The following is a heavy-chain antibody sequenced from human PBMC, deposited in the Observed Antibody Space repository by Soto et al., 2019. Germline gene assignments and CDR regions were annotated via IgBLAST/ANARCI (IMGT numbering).Heavy chain of an antibody. Sequence: QVKLVESGGGVVQPGRSLRLSCAASEFTFSNYGMHWVRQAPGKGLEWVAVILNDGSNRFHADSVKDRFTISRDNSKNTLYLQINSLRAEDTAVYYWARDDEYSGNGMDVWGQGTTVTVS. CDR2: ILNDGSNR. CDR1: EFTFSNYG. J-gene: IGHJ6*02. V-gene: IGHV3-33*01. CDR3: ARDDEYSGNGMDV. D-gene: IGHD3-10*01.